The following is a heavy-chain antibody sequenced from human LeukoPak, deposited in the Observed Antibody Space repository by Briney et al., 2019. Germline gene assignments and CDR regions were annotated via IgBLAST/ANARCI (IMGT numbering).Heavy chain of an antibody. CDR2: ISHDGSNN. D-gene: IGHD2-15*01. CDR3: AKVRVGTAHFDY. CDR1: GFTFSNYG. Sequence: GRSLRLSCAASGFTFSNYGMHWVRQTPGKGLEWVVVISHDGSNNNYADSVKGRFTISRDNSKNTLYLQMNSLRPEDTAVYYCAKVRVGTAHFDYWGQGTLVTVSS. V-gene: IGHV3-30*18. J-gene: IGHJ4*02.